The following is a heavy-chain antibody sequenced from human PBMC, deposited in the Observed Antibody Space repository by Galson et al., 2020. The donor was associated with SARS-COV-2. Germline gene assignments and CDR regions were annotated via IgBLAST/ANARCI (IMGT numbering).Heavy chain of an antibody. Sequence: SETLSLTCTVSGGSISSSSYYWGWIRQPPGKGLEWIGSIYYSGNTYYNPSLKSRVTISVDTSKNQLSLKLSSVTATDTAVYHCARHDKRIIGWFDPWGQGTLVIVSS. CDR3: ARHDKRIIGWFDP. CDR1: GGSISSSSYY. J-gene: IGHJ5*02. V-gene: IGHV4-39*01. CDR2: IYYSGNT. D-gene: IGHD2-15*01.